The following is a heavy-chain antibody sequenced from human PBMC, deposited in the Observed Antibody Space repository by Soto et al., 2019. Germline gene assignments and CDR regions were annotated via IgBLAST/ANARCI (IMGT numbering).Heavy chain of an antibody. CDR3: ARLQFGEGFAY. J-gene: IGHJ4*02. Sequence: SETLSLTCAVSGGSISGGGFSWSWIRQPPGKGLEWIGYILHTGGTQYNPSLKSRVSMSVDKSKNQFSLHLTSVTAADTAVYYCARLQFGEGFAYRGQGALVTVSS. V-gene: IGHV4-30-2*01. CDR2: ILHTGGT. CDR1: GGSISGGGFS. D-gene: IGHD3-10*01.